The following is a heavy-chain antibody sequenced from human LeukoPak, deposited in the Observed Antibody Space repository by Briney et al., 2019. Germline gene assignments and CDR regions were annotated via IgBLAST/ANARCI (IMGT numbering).Heavy chain of an antibody. CDR2: ISSSSSYT. V-gene: IGHV3-11*06. J-gene: IGHJ4*02. Sequence: PGGSLRLSCAASGFTFSDYHMSWIRQAPGKGLEWVSYISSSSSYTNYADSAKGRFTISRDNAKNSLYLQMNSLRAEDTAVYYCARDRAWLAYWGQGTLVTVSS. D-gene: IGHD6-19*01. CDR3: ARDRAWLAY. CDR1: GFTFSDYH.